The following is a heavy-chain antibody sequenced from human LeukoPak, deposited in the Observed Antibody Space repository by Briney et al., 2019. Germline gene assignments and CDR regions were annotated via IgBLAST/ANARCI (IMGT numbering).Heavy chain of an antibody. D-gene: IGHD1-26*01. CDR2: IYPSDSDT. CDR3: ARPLQGIVGATGFDY. Sequence: GESLKISCQGSEYSFATYWIAWLRQMPGKGLEWMGIIYPSDSDTRYGPSFQGQVTISADKSIKTAYLQWSSLKASDTAMYYCARPLQGIVGATGFDYWGQGTLVTVSS. CDR1: EYSFATYW. J-gene: IGHJ4*02. V-gene: IGHV5-51*01.